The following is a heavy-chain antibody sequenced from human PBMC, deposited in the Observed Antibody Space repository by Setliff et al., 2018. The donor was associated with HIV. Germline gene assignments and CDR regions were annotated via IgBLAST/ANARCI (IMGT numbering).Heavy chain of an antibody. V-gene: IGHV7-4-1*02. Sequence: WASVKVSCKASEYSFSSYAMNWVRQAPGQGLEWMGWINTNTGNPTYAQGFTGRFVFSLDTSVTTAYLQISSLKAEDTAVYYCTRGHYDLLTGDPPFDYWGQGTLVTVSS. CDR3: TRGHYDLLTGDPPFDY. CDR1: EYSFSSYA. D-gene: IGHD3-9*01. CDR2: INTNTGNP. J-gene: IGHJ4*02.